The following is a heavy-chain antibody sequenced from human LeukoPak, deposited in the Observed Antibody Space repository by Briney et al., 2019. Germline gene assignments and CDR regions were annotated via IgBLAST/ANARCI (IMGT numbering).Heavy chain of an antibody. D-gene: IGHD3-22*01. Sequence: GGSLRLSCAASGFTFSSYAMNWVRQAPGQRLEWVSAISGSGSSTYYADSEKGRFTISRDNSKNTLYLQMNSLRAEDTAVYYCAATRYYYDSSGYSNFDYWGQGTLVTVSA. J-gene: IGHJ4*01. CDR1: GFTFSSYA. CDR3: AATRYYYDSSGYSNFDY. V-gene: IGHV3-23*01. CDR2: ISGSGSST.